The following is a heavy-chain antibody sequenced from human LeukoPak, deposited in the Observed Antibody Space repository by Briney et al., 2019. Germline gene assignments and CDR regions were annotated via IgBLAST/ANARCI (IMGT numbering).Heavy chain of an antibody. V-gene: IGHV3-48*03. D-gene: IGHD4-17*01. J-gene: IGHJ6*03. Sequence: GSLRLSCAASGFTFSTSEMNWVRQAPGKGLEWVSYISRSGSAIYYADSVKGRFTISRDNAENSLHLQMNSLRAEDTAVYYCARRETTVTTRGYYYYMDVWGKGTTVTVSS. CDR3: ARRETTVTTRGYYYYMDV. CDR2: ISRSGSAI. CDR1: GFTFSTSE.